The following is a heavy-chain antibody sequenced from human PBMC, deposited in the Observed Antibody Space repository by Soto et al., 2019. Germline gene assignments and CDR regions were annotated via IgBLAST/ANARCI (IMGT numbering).Heavy chain of an antibody. CDR2: ITPIFGTA. CDR1: GGTFSSYA. V-gene: IGHV1-69*13. D-gene: IGHD2-21*01. J-gene: IGHJ5*02. Sequence: ASVKVSCKASGGTFSSYAISWVRQAPGQGLEWMGGITPIFGTANYAQKLQCRVTITADESTSTAYMELSSLRSEDTAVYYCARGGYSHWFDPWGQGTLVTVSS. CDR3: ARGGYSHWFDP.